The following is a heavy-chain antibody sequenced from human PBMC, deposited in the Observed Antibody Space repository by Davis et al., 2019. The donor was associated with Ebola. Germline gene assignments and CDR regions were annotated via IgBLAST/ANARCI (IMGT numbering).Heavy chain of an antibody. CDR1: GDSVSSNSAA. V-gene: IGHV6-1*01. J-gene: IGHJ4*02. Sequence: SETLSLTCAISGDSVSSNSAAWNWIRQSPSRGLEWLGRTYFRSKWYNEYAESVKGRITINPDTSKNLFSLQVNSVTPEDTALYYCARTPDIAVAPAVHFDYWGQGTVVTVSS. D-gene: IGHD2-2*01. CDR2: TYFRSKWYN. CDR3: ARTPDIAVAPAVHFDY.